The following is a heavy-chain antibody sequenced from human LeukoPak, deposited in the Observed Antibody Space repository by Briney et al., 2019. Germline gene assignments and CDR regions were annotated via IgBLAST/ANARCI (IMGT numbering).Heavy chain of an antibody. Sequence: ASVKVSCKASGGTFSSYAISWVRQAPGQGLEWMGGIIPIFGTANYAQKFQGRVTITADKSTSTAYMEVSSLRSEDTAVYYCATTPGKLWFGELSRWGQGTLVTVSS. CDR2: IIPIFGTA. J-gene: IGHJ4*02. V-gene: IGHV1-69*06. D-gene: IGHD3-10*01. CDR3: ATTPGKLWFGELSR. CDR1: GGTFSSYA.